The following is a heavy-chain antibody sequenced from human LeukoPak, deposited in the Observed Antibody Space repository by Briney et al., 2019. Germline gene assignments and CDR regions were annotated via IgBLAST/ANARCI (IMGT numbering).Heavy chain of an antibody. CDR1: GFTFSSYS. CDR2: ISSSSSYI. D-gene: IGHD3-22*01. V-gene: IGHV3-21*01. Sequence: PGGFLRLSCAASGFTFSSYSMNWVRQAPGKGLEWVSSISSSSSYIYYADSVKGRFTISRDNAKNSLYLQMNSLRAEDTAVYYCARGTYYYDSSGYNPTYWGQGTLVTVSS. J-gene: IGHJ4*02. CDR3: ARGTYYYDSSGYNPTY.